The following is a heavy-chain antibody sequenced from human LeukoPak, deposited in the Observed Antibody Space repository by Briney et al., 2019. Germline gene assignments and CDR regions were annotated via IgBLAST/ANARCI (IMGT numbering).Heavy chain of an antibody. CDR1: GGSISSYY. CDR3: ASLIAAASDDY. V-gene: IGHV4-34*01. D-gene: IGHD6-13*01. CDR2: INHSGST. J-gene: IGHJ4*02. Sequence: PSETLSLTCTVSGGSISSYYWSWIRQPPGKGLEWIGEINHSGSTNNNPSLKSRVTISVDTSKNQFSLKLSSVTAADTAVYYCASLIAAASDDYWGQGTLVTVSS.